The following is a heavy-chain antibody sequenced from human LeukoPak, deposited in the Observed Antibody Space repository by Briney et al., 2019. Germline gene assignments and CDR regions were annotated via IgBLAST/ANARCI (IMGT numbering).Heavy chain of an antibody. D-gene: IGHD6-19*01. CDR2: ISGSGGST. V-gene: IGHV3-23*01. Sequence: GGSLRLSCAASGFTFSGYAMSWVRQAPGKGLEWVSAISGSGGSTYYADSVKGRFTISRDNSKNTLYLQMNSLRAEDTAVYYCAKDHEWLVQGDAFDIWGQGTMVTVSS. CDR3: AKDHEWLVQGDAFDI. J-gene: IGHJ3*02. CDR1: GFTFSGYA.